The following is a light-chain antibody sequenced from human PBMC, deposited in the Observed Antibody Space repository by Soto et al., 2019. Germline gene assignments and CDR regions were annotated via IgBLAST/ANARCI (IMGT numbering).Light chain of an antibody. V-gene: IGLV1-44*01. CDR2: TTN. CDR1: NSNIGSDI. Sequence: QSVLTQPPSASGTPGQRATISCCGSNSNIGSDIVNCYQLLPGAAPEVLINTTNQRPSGVPERFSGSNSGTSDSLAISGLQSEDEDNSYCATSDGGLSRPFVFGHGTTVTVL. CDR3: ATSDGGLSRPFV. J-gene: IGLJ1*01.